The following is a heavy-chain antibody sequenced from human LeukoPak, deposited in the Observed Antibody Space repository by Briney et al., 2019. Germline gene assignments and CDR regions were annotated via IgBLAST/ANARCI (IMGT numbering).Heavy chain of an antibody. CDR2: INPDSGGT. V-gene: IGHV1-2*02. CDR3: GRDFRDSLDY. Sequence: EASVKVSCKASGYTFTGYYMHWVRQAPGQGLEWMGWINPDSGGTNFAQKFQGRVTMTRDTSIGTAYMELSRLRSDDTAVYYCGRDFRDSLDYWGQGTLVTVSS. J-gene: IGHJ4*02. CDR1: GYTFTGYY.